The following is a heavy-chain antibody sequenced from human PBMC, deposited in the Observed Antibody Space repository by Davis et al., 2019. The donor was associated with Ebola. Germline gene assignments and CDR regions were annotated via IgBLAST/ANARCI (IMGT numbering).Heavy chain of an antibody. CDR2: INPNNAAT. CDR1: GYTFTDYY. V-gene: IGHV1-2*02. J-gene: IGHJ4*02. Sequence: ASVKVSCKASGYTFTDYYMHWVRQAPGQGLEWMGWINPNNAATNYAQNFQGRVTMTRDTSISTAYMELSRLRSDDTAVYYCARDLGVATTFDYWGQGTLVTVFS. D-gene: IGHD5-12*01. CDR3: ARDLGVATTFDY.